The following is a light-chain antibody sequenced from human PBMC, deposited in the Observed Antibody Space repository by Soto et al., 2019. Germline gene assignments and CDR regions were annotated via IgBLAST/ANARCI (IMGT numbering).Light chain of an antibody. CDR2: AAS. V-gene: IGKV3-20*01. CDR3: QQYGTSPWT. J-gene: IGKJ1*01. Sequence: EIVLTQSPGTLSVSPGERATLSCRASQSVSSRYVAWYQQKPGQAPRLLIYAASGRATGIPDRFSGSGSGTDFTVTVSRLEPEDSGVYHCQQYGTSPWTFGQGTKGEIK. CDR1: QSVSSRY.